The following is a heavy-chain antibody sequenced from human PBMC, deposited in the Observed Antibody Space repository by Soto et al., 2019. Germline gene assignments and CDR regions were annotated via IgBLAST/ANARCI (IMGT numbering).Heavy chain of an antibody. J-gene: IGHJ4*02. CDR3: SRDGDSSNWSDFDY. CDR1: GFTLSSYS. Sequence: EVHLVESGGGLVQPGGSLRLSCAVSGFTLSSYSMTWVRQAPGKGLEWVSDIRSSSGTTYYADSVKGRFTISRDNAENSLYLQMNSLREEDTAVYYCSRDGDSSNWSDFDYWGQGALVTVSS. CDR2: IRSSSGTT. V-gene: IGHV3-48*02. D-gene: IGHD6-13*01.